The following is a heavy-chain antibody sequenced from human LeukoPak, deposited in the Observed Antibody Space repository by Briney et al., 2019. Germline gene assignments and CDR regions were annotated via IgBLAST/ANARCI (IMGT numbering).Heavy chain of an antibody. D-gene: IGHD3-10*01. V-gene: IGHV4-4*07. Sequence: PSETLSLTCTVSGGSISSYYWSWIRQPAGKGLEWIGRIYTSGSTNYNPSLKSRVTMSVDTSKDQFSLKLSSVTAADTAVYYCARAVRPWFGELSHWFDPWGQGTLVTVSS. CDR1: GGSISSYY. CDR2: IYTSGST. CDR3: ARAVRPWFGELSHWFDP. J-gene: IGHJ5*02.